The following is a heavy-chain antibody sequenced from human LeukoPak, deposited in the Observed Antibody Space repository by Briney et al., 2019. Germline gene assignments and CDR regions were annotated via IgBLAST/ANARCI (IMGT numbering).Heavy chain of an antibody. CDR1: GGSISSYY. Sequence: SETLTLTCTVSGGSISSYYWSWIRQPPGKGLEWIGYIYYSGSTNLNPSLKSRVTISVDTSKNQFSLKLSSVTAADTAVYYCARLGSPQGYGGNKAFDIWGHGTMVIVSS. CDR3: ARLGSPQGYGGNKAFDI. J-gene: IGHJ3*02. V-gene: IGHV4-59*01. CDR2: IYYSGST. D-gene: IGHD4-23*01.